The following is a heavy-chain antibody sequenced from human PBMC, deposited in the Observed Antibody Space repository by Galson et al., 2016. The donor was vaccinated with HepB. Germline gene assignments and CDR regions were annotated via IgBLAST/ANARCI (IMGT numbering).Heavy chain of an antibody. D-gene: IGHD3-10*01. CDR2: INSDGSNE. J-gene: IGHJ5*02. CDR1: GFPFSRYT. CDR3: AKDNGSSLVDL. Sequence: SLRLSCAASGFPFSRYTMHWVRQAPGKGLVWVAGINSDGSNEYYADSVKGRLTISGDNSRNTLYLQMNSLRAEDAAVYYCAKDNGSSLVDLWGQGSLVTVSS. V-gene: IGHV3-30-3*01.